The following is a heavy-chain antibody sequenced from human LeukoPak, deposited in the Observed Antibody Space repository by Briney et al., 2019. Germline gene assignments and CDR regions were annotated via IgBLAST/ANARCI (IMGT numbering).Heavy chain of an antibody. V-gene: IGHV3-30-3*01. D-gene: IGHD6-19*01. J-gene: IGHJ4*02. CDR2: ISYDGSNK. CDR3: ARRYSSGWPNDY. CDR1: GFTFSSYA. Sequence: GGSLRLSCAASGFTFSSYAMHWVRQAPGKGLEWVAVISYDGSNKYYADSVMGRFTISRDNSKNTLYLQMNSLRAEDTAVYYCARRYSSGWPNDYWGQGTLVTVSS.